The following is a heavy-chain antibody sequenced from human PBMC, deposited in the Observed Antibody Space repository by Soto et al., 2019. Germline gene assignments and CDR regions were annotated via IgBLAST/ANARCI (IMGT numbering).Heavy chain of an antibody. CDR3: AKVRLAAMYYFDY. Sequence: GGSLRLSCTASGFHFSSYGMHWVRQAPGKGLEWVAVISYDGSNKYYADSVKGRFTISRDNSKNTLYLQMNSLRAEDTAVYYCAKVRLAAMYYFDYWGQGTLVTVSS. CDR2: ISYDGSNK. D-gene: IGHD2-2*01. CDR1: GFHFSSYG. V-gene: IGHV3-30*18. J-gene: IGHJ4*02.